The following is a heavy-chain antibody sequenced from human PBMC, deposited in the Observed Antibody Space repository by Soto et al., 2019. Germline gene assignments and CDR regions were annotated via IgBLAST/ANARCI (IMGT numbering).Heavy chain of an antibody. CDR3: ASQAIAVVSMDV. CDR1: GGSISSSSYY. J-gene: IGHJ6*02. V-gene: IGHV4-39*01. Sequence: QLQLQESGPGLVKPSETLSLTCTVSGGSISSSSYYWGWIRQPPGKGLEWIGSIYYSGSTYYNPSLKSRVTISVDTSKNQFSLKLSSVTAADTAVYYCASQAIAVVSMDVWGQGTTVTVSS. CDR2: IYYSGST. D-gene: IGHD6-19*01.